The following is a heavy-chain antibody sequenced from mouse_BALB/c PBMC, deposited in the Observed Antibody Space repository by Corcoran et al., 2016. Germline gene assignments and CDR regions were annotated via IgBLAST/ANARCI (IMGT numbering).Heavy chain of an antibody. D-gene: IGHD2-10*02. CDR3: ASPAVGYADWGYAMDY. CDR2: INPYNDGT. V-gene: IGHV1S136*01. CDR1: GYTFTSYV. Sequence: EVQLQQSGPELVKPGASVKMSCKATGYTFTSYVMHWVKQKPGQGLEWIGYINPYNDGTKYNEKFKGKATLTSDKSSSTAYMELSSLTSEDSAVYSCASPAVGYADWGYAMDYWGQGTSVTVSS. J-gene: IGHJ4*01.